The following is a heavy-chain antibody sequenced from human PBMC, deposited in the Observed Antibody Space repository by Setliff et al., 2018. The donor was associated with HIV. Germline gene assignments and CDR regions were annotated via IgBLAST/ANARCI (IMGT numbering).Heavy chain of an antibody. V-gene: IGHV3-7*01. Sequence: LRLSCAASGFTFSNFFMTWVRQAPGKGLEWVANMNQDGSEKNYVDSVKGRFTISRDNAKNSLYLQMNSLRAEDTAVYYCARRIIAGARLDFWGQGTLVTVSS. CDR3: ARRIIAGARLDF. CDR1: GFTFSNFF. CDR2: MNQDGSEK. D-gene: IGHD1-26*01. J-gene: IGHJ4*02.